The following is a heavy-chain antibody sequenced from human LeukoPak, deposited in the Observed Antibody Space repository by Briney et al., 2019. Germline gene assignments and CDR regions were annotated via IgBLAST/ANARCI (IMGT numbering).Heavy chain of an antibody. Sequence: ASVKVSCKASGGTFSSYAISWVRQAPGQGLEWMGGIIPIFGTANYAQKLQGRVTITADESTSTAYMELSSLRSEDTAVYYCARVHLTGIVGATGDYFDYWGQGTLVTVSS. V-gene: IGHV1-69*01. D-gene: IGHD1-26*01. CDR1: GGTFSSYA. CDR3: ARVHLTGIVGATGDYFDY. CDR2: IIPIFGTA. J-gene: IGHJ4*02.